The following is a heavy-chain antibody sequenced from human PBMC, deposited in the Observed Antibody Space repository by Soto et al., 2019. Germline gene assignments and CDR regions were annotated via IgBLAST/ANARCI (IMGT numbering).Heavy chain of an antibody. D-gene: IGHD3-3*01. CDR3: ARLRPLRFLEWSYYYYYGMDV. V-gene: IGHV5-10-1*01. J-gene: IGHJ6*02. CDR1: GYSFTSYW. CDR2: IDPSDSYT. Sequence: PGESLKISCKGSGYSFTSYWISWVRQMPGKGLEWMGRIDPSDSYTNYSPSFQGHVTISADKSISTAYLQWSSLKASGTAMCYCARLRPLRFLEWSYYYYYGMDVWGQGTTVTVSS.